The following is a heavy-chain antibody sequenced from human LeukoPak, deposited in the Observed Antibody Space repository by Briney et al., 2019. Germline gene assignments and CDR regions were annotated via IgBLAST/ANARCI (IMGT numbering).Heavy chain of an antibody. V-gene: IGHV1-8*01. CDR1: GYTFTSYD. CDR2: MNPNSGNT. D-gene: IGHD1-1*01. Sequence: ASVKGSCKASGYTFTSYDINWVRQATGQGLEWMGWMNPNSGNTGYAQKFQGRVTMTRNTSISTAYMELSSLRSEDTAVYYCARVGYPDRWDYYYYMDVWGKGTTVTVSS. J-gene: IGHJ6*03. CDR3: ARVGYPDRWDYYYYMDV.